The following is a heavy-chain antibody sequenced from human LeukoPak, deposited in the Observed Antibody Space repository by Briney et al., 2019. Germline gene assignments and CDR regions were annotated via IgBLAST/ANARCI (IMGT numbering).Heavy chain of an antibody. D-gene: IGHD1-26*01. CDR1: GFTFSSYW. Sequence: PGGSLRLSCAASGFTFSSYWMSWVRQAPGQGLEWVANIKYDGSKKYYVDSVKGRFSISTDNAQNSLYLQMNSLRAEDMALYYCAKDIGPRGQYYFDYWGQGTLVTVSS. CDR3: AKDIGPRGQYYFDY. V-gene: IGHV3-7*03. CDR2: IKYDGSKK. J-gene: IGHJ4*02.